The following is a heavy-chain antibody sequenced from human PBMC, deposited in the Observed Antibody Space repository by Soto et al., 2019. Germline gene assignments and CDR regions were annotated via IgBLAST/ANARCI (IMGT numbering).Heavy chain of an antibody. D-gene: IGHD3-10*01. CDR3: ARDSPTDYGSGSYSGYFQH. J-gene: IGHJ1*01. CDR2: IWYDGSNK. V-gene: IGHV3-33*01. Sequence: GGSLRLSCAASGFTFSSHGMHWVRQAPGKGLEWVAVIWYDGSNKYYADSVKGRFTISRDNSKNTLYLQMNSLRAEDTAVYYCARDSPTDYGSGSYSGYFQHWGQGTLVTVSS. CDR1: GFTFSSHG.